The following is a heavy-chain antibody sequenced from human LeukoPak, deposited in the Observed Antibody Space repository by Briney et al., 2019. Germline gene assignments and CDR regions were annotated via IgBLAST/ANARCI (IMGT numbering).Heavy chain of an antibody. J-gene: IGHJ3*01. CDR1: GDSVSSNSAA. Sequence: KPSQTLSVTRAISGDSVSSNSAAWNWVRQSPSRGLEWLGRTYYRSKWFKDYAVSVKSRLVINPDTSKNQLSLQLNSVTPEDSAVYYCAREDSTGIFGFDVWGQGTKVTVSS. D-gene: IGHD3-22*01. CDR3: AREDSTGIFGFDV. V-gene: IGHV6-1*01. CDR2: TYYRSKWFK.